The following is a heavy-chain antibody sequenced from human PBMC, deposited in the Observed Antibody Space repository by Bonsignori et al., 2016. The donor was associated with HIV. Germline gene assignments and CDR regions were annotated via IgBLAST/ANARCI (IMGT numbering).Heavy chain of an antibody. J-gene: IGHJ4*02. CDR3: ASYPPSKDTAMFFDY. Sequence: WIRQPPGKGLEWIGRIFTTGSTDYNPSLKSRVTMSVDTSKSQFSLKLSSVTAADTAVYYCASYPPSKDTAMFFDYWGQGTLVTVSS. D-gene: IGHD5-18*01. V-gene: IGHV4-4*07. CDR2: IFTTGST.